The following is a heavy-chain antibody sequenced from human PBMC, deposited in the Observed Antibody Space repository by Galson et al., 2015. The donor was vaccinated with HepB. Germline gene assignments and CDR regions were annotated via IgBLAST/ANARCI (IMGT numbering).Heavy chain of an antibody. J-gene: IGHJ4*02. D-gene: IGHD2-15*01. CDR1: GFTFSQSW. Sequence: SLRLSCAASGFTFSQSWMDWARQTPGKGLEWVANINHDGSERYYVGSVTGRFTISRDNAKNSLYLEINNLRVEDTAVYFCSRSLIDWGQGILVTVSS. CDR2: INHDGSER. V-gene: IGHV3-7*03. CDR3: SRSLID.